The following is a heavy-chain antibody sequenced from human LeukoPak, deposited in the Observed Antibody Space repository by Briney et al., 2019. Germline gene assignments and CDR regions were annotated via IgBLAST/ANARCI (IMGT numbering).Heavy chain of an antibody. V-gene: IGHV3-15*01. Sequence: GGSLRLSCAASGSTFSNAWMSWVRQAPGKGMEWVGRIKSKTDAGATDYAAPVKGRFTISRDDSKNTLYLQMNSLKTEDTAVYYCTAHGGYSSGWDAFDIWGQGTMVTVSS. CDR3: TAHGGYSSGWDAFDI. D-gene: IGHD6-25*01. J-gene: IGHJ3*02. CDR1: GSTFSNAW. CDR2: IKSKTDAGAT.